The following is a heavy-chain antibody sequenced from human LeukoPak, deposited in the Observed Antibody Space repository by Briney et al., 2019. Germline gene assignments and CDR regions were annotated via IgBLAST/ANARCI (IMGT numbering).Heavy chain of an antibody. CDR3: ASSRIQLWLRRNDYYYYYYMDV. D-gene: IGHD5-18*01. J-gene: IGHJ6*03. CDR1: GGNFSSYA. V-gene: IGHV1-69*06. CDR2: IIPIFGTA. Sequence: SVKVSCKASGGNFSSYAISWVRQAPGQGLEWMGGIIPIFGTANYGQKFQGRVTITADKSTSTAYMELSSLRSEDTAVYYCASSRIQLWLRRNDYYYYYYMDVWGKGTTVTISS.